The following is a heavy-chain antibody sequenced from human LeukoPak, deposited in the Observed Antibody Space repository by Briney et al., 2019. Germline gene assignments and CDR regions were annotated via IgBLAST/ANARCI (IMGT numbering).Heavy chain of an antibody. Sequence: ASVRVSCKASGYTFTSYGMSWVRQAPGQGLEWMGWITAYNGNANYAQNLQGRVTMTTDTSTSTAYMELRSLRSDDTAVYYCARCSGGSCYGPPVGYWGQGTLGTVSS. V-gene: IGHV1-18*01. CDR2: ITAYNGNA. CDR3: ARCSGGSCYGPPVGY. CDR1: GYTFTSYG. D-gene: IGHD2-15*01. J-gene: IGHJ4*02.